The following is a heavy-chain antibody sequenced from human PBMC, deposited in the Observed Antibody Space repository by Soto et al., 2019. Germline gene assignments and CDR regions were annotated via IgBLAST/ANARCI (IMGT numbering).Heavy chain of an antibody. CDR3: ARSRAVAGHFDY. V-gene: IGHV1-18*01. J-gene: IGHJ4*02. CDR1: GYTFTSYD. Sequence: GASVKLSCKACGYTFTSYDINWVRQAPGQGLEWMGWISAYNGNTNYAQKLQGRVTMTTDTSTSTAYMELRSLRSDDTAVYYCARSRAVAGHFDYWGQGTLVTVSS. CDR2: ISAYNGNT. D-gene: IGHD6-19*01.